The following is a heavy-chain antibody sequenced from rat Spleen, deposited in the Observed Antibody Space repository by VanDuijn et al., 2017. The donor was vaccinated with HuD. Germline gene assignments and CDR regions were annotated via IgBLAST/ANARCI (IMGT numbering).Heavy chain of an antibody. CDR1: GFSLTSYN. CDR2: IWNTGGT. V-gene: IGHV2-41*01. J-gene: IGHJ1*01. D-gene: IGHD3-4*01. CDR3: ATPSGLPTEWYFDF. Sequence: QVQLKESGPGLVQPSQTLSLTCTVAGFSLTSYNVHWVRQPPGKGLEWMGVIWNTGGTQYNSALKSRLSISKDTSKSQVFLKMSSLQTEDTATYYCATPSGLPTEWYFDFWGPGTMVTVSS.